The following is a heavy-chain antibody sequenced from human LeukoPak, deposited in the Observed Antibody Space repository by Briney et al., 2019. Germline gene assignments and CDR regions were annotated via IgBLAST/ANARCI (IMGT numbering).Heavy chain of an antibody. CDR3: AKRGVVIRVILVGFHKEAYYFDS. Sequence: GGSLRLSCAVSGITLSNYGMTWVRQAPGKGLEWVAGISDSGGSTNYADSVKGRFAISRDNPKNTLYLQMNSLRAEDTAVYFCAKRGVVIRVILVGFHKEAYYFDSWGQGALVTVSS. J-gene: IGHJ4*02. V-gene: IGHV3-23*01. CDR2: ISDSGGST. CDR1: GITLSNYG. D-gene: IGHD3-22*01.